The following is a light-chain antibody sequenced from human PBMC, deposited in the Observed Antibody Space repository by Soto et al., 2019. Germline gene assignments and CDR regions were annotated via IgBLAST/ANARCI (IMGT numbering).Light chain of an antibody. CDR2: LNSDGSH. V-gene: IGLV4-69*01. Sequence: QLVLTQSPSASASVGASVTLTCTLSSGPSSYAIAWHQQQPEKAPRYLMKLNSDGSHNKGDGIPDRFSGSSSGAEHYLTISNHQSEDEADYYCQTWGTGPHVVFGGGTKLTVL. CDR3: QTWGTGPHVV. CDR1: SGPSSYA. J-gene: IGLJ2*01.